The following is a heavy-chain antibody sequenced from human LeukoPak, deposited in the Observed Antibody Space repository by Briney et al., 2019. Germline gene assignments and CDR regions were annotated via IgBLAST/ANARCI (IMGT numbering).Heavy chain of an antibody. CDR2: IYTSGST. CDR3: AGQLGIAAAAPRGVNWFDP. V-gene: IGHV4-4*09. D-gene: IGHD6-13*01. J-gene: IGHJ5*02. CDR1: GDSIRSYY. Sequence: SETLSLTCTVSGDSIRSYYWSWIRQPPGQGLEWIGYIYTSGSTNYNPSLKSRVTISVDTSKNQFSLKLSSVTAADTAVYYCAGQLGIAAAAPRGVNWFDPWRQGTLVTVSS.